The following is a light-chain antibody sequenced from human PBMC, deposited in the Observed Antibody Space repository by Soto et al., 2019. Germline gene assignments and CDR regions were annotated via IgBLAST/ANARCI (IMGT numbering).Light chain of an antibody. V-gene: IGKV1-39*01. Sequence: DVQMTQSPSSLSASVADRVTITCRASQSISSYLNWYQQKPGKAPKLLIYAASSLQSGVPSRFSGSGSGTDFTLTISSLHPEDFATYYCQQSYSTPITFGQGTRLEI. CDR1: QSISSY. CDR3: QQSYSTPIT. J-gene: IGKJ5*01. CDR2: AAS.